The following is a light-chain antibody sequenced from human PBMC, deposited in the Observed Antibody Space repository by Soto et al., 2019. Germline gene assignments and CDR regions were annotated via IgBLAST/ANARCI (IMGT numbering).Light chain of an antibody. Sequence: DFQMTQSPSSLSASVGDRVTITCRASQGINNYLAWYQQKPGKAPKLLIYKASSLESGVPSRFSGSGSGTEFTLTISSLQPDDFATYYCQQYNSQRTFGQGTKVEIK. CDR3: QQYNSQRT. CDR2: KAS. CDR1: QGINNY. J-gene: IGKJ1*01. V-gene: IGKV1-5*03.